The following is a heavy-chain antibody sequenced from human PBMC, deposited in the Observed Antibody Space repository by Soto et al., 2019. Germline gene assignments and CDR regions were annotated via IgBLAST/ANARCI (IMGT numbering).Heavy chain of an antibody. CDR3: AKEDDGSGSDSYFDF. Sequence: EVELLESGGGLVQPGGSLRLSCAASGFTFTSYAINWVRQAPGKGLEWVSGISGTGGGIYYADSVKGRFTISRHYSENTVYLQMNRRRAADTAVYYCAKEDDGSGSDSYFDFWGRGTLVSVSS. CDR1: GFTFTSYA. J-gene: IGHJ4*02. V-gene: IGHV3-23*01. CDR2: ISGTGGGI. D-gene: IGHD5-12*01.